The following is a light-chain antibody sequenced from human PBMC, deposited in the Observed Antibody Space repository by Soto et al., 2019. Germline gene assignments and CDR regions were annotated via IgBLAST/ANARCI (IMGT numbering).Light chain of an antibody. Sequence: DIQMTQSPSTLSASVGDRVTITCRASQSISSWLAWYQQKPGKAPKLLIYKASSLESGVPSRFSGSGSGTEFTLTISSLHPDDFSTYYCQQYNSYPYTVGQGTKVDIK. J-gene: IGKJ2*01. CDR2: KAS. CDR1: QSISSW. V-gene: IGKV1-5*03. CDR3: QQYNSYPYT.